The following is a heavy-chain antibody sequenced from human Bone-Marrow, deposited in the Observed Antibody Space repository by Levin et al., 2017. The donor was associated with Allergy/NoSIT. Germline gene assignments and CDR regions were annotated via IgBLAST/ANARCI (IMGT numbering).Heavy chain of an antibody. CDR3: AKGGDMDV. J-gene: IGHJ6*02. V-gene: IGHV3-30*18. CDR2: ITSDGSSK. D-gene: IGHD3-10*01. CDR1: VFSFLPSG. Sequence: LPFSSSVFSFLPSGLHWVRQAPGKGLEWVALITSDGSSKFFADSVKGRFTISRANSKNTLHLQMSSLRPEDTAVYYCAKGGDMDVWGQGTTVTVSS.